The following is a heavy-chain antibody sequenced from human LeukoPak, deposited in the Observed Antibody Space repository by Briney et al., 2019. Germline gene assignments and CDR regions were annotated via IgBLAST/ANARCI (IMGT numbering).Heavy chain of an antibody. D-gene: IGHD5-12*01. CDR1: GHTFTGYA. CDR2: INPEKRDT. J-gene: IGHJ4*02. CDR3: AKKVRGPSHPLDF. Sequence: ASVKVSCKASGHTFTGYAIHWVRQAPGQGLEWMGWINPEKRDTGCAHKFQGRVTMTSDTSISTAYMELSSLRSDDTAVYYCAKKVRGPSHPLDFWGQGTLVTVSS. V-gene: IGHV1-2*02.